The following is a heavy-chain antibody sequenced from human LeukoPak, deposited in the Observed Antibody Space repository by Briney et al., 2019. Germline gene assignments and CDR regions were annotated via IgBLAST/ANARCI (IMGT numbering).Heavy chain of an antibody. V-gene: IGHV1-3*01. CDR2: INAGNGNT. D-gene: IGHD3-10*01. Sequence: GASVKVSCKASGGTFSSYAISWVRQAPGQGLEWMGWINAGNGNTRYSQKLQDRVTITRDTSANTVYMELSSLRSEDTAVYFCARGLLWFGELSPPGYWGQGTLVTVSS. CDR3: ARGLLWFGELSPPGY. J-gene: IGHJ4*02. CDR1: GGTFSSYA.